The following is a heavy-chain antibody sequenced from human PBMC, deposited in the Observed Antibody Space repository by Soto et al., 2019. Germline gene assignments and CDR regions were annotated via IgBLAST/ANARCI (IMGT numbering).Heavy chain of an antibody. D-gene: IGHD3-22*01. J-gene: IGHJ4*02. V-gene: IGHV4-39*01. Sequence: SATLSLTCTFSGGSISSSSYYWGWIRQPPGKGLEWIGSIYYSGSSYYNPSLKSRVTISVDTSKNQFSLKLSSVTAADTAVYYCASSISMRVVGSFHGGQGPLATVS. CDR3: ASSISMRVVGSFH. CDR1: GGSISSSSYY. CDR2: IYYSGSS.